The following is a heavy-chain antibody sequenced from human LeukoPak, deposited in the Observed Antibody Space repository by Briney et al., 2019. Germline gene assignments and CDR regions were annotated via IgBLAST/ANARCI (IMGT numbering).Heavy chain of an antibody. V-gene: IGHV4-59*01. CDR1: GGSISSYY. CDR2: IYYSGST. J-gene: IGHJ1*01. CDR3: ARGGYCSGGSCYSTVGYFQH. Sequence: SETLSLTCTVSGGSISSYYWSWTRQPPGKGLEWIGYIYYSGSTNYNPSLKSRVTISVDTSKNQFSLKLSSVTAADTAVYYCARGGYCSGGSCYSTVGYFQHWGQGTLVTVSS. D-gene: IGHD2-15*01.